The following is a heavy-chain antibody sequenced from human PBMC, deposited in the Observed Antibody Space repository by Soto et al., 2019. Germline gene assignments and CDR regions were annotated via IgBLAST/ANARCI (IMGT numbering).Heavy chain of an antibody. D-gene: IGHD3-16*01. CDR2: IYYSGST. CDR1: CGSISSYY. Sequence: PSETLSLTCTVSCGSISSYYWSWIRQPPGKGLEWIGYIYYSGSTNYNPSLKSRVTISVDTSKNQFSLKLSSVTAADTAVYYCARGGRDGYIHDYWGQGTLVTVSS. V-gene: IGHV4-59*01. J-gene: IGHJ4*02. CDR3: ARGGRDGYIHDY.